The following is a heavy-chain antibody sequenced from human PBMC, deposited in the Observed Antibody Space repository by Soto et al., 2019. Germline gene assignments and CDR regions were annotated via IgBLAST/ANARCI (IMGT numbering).Heavy chain of an antibody. CDR2: IMPIFRTP. CDR1: WGTFRNSA. CDR3: ARDNDRPQLGGNYYYILDV. Sequence: QVQLEQSGAEVKKPGSSVKVSCKASWGTFRNSAISWVRQAPGQGLEWMGGIMPIFRTPDYAQKFHGRVTITADESTSTAYMELSGLRSDDTAVYFCARDNDRPQLGGNYYYILDVWGHGTTVTVSS. D-gene: IGHD1-1*01. V-gene: IGHV1-69*12. J-gene: IGHJ6*02.